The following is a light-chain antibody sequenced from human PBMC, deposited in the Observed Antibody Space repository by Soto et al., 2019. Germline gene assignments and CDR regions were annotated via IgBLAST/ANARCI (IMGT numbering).Light chain of an antibody. CDR2: GAS. CDR3: QQLNSYPPWT. J-gene: IGKJ1*01. CDR1: QGIRTN. Sequence: DIQLTQSPPFLSAYVGDRVTITCRASQGIRTNLAWYQQKPGKAPKVLIYGASTLQSGVPSRFSGSRSGTEFTLTISSLQPEDFATYYCQQLNSYPPWTFGQGTKVEIK. V-gene: IGKV1-9*01.